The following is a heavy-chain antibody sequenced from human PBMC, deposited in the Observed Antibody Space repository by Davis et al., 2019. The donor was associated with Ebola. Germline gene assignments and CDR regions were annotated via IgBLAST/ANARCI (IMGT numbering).Heavy chain of an antibody. CDR1: GGSISSSSHY. D-gene: IGHD3-10*01. CDR3: ARGCMVRGPITSYYFDY. CDR2: IYYTGVT. J-gene: IGHJ4*02. Sequence: PSETLSLTCSVSGGSISSSSHYWGWIRQPPGKGLEWVGIIYYTGVTYYNSSLKSRVTISVDTSKNQFSLRLRSVTAADSAVYYCARGCMVRGPITSYYFDYWGQGTLATDSS. V-gene: IGHV4-39*07.